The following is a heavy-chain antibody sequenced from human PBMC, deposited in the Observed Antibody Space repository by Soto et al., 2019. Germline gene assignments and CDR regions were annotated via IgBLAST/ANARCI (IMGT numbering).Heavy chain of an antibody. D-gene: IGHD3-3*01. CDR1: GYTFTCYY. CDR2: INPNSGGT. V-gene: IGHV1-2*02. J-gene: IGHJ6*02. Sequence: GXSVKVSCKASGYTFTCYYMNWVRQAPGQGLEWVGWINPNSGGTNYAQRFQGRVTMTRDTSISTAYMELSRLRSDDTAVYYCARWTYYDFWSGYPGTNYYYGMDVWGQGTTVTVSS. CDR3: ARWTYYDFWSGYPGTNYYYGMDV.